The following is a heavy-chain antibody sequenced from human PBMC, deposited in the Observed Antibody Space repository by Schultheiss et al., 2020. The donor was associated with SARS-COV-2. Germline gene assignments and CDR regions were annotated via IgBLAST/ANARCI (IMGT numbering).Heavy chain of an antibody. J-gene: IGHJ6*02. CDR2: ISSGSNYI. CDR3: TRLYDFWSGYPGLDV. D-gene: IGHD3-3*01. V-gene: IGHV3-21*01. CDR1: GFAFSSYA. Sequence: GGSLRLSCAASGFAFSSYALHWVRRAPGKGLEWVSSISSGSNYIYYADSVKGRFTISRDNAKNSLYLQMNSLRAEDTAVYYCTRLYDFWSGYPGLDVWGQGTTVTVSS.